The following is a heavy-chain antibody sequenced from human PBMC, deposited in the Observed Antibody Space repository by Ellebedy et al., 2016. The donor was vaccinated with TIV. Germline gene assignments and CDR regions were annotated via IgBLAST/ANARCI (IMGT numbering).Heavy chain of an antibody. J-gene: IGHJ4*02. D-gene: IGHD3-10*01. CDR1: GGSFSSYY. V-gene: IGHV4-34*01. CDR3: ARGATMVRGVTYPADY. CDR2: INHSGST. Sequence: SETLSLACAVYGGSFSSYYWSWIRQPPGKGLEWIGEINHSGSTNYNPSLKSRVTISVDTSKNQFSLKLSSVTAADTAVYYCARGATMVRGVTYPADYWGQGTLVTVSS.